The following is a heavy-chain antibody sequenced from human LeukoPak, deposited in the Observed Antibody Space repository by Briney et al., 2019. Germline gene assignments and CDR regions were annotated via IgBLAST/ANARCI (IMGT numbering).Heavy chain of an antibody. V-gene: IGHV3-21*01. CDR3: ARDRVAAAEWFTP. J-gene: IGHJ5*02. D-gene: IGHD6-13*01. CDR2: ISSSSSSYI. CDR1: GFTFSSYS. Sequence: NPGGSLRLSCAASGFTFSSYSMNWVRQAPGKGLEWVSSISSSSSSYIYYADSVKGRFTISRDNARNSLYLQMNSLRAEDTAVYYCARDRVAAAEWFTPWGQGTLVTVSS.